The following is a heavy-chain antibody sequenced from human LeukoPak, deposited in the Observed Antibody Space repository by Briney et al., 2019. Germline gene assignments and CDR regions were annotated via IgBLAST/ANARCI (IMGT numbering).Heavy chain of an antibody. CDR2: INYSGST. CDR1: GGSISSYY. Sequence: SETLSLTCTVSGGSISSYYWSWIRQPPGKGLEWIGYINYSGSTNYNPSLKSRVTISVDTSKNQFSLKLSSVTAADTAVYYCARVSGGYDFWSGHNWFDPWGQGTLVTVSS. D-gene: IGHD3-3*01. CDR3: ARVSGGYDFWSGHNWFDP. J-gene: IGHJ5*02. V-gene: IGHV4-59*08.